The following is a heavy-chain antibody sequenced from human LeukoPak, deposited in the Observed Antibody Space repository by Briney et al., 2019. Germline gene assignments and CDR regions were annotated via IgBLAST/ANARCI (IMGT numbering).Heavy chain of an antibody. V-gene: IGHV4-39*05. J-gene: IGHJ4*02. CDR1: GGSISRGSYY. CDR3: ARSPVVTPLDY. CDR2: IYYSGST. Sequence: SETPSLTCTVSGGSISRGSYYWGWIRQPPGKGLEWIGNIYYSGSTYYNPSLKSRVTISVDTSKNQFSLKLSSVTAADTAVYYCARSPVVTPLDYWGQGTLVTVSS. D-gene: IGHD4-23*01.